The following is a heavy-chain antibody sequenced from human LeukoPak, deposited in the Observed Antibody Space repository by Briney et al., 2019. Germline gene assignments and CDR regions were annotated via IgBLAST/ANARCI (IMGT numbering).Heavy chain of an antibody. Sequence: SETLSLTCAVYDGSFSGYYWSWIRQPPGKGLEWIGEINHSGSTNYNPSLKSRVTISVDTSKNQFSLKLSSVTAADTAVYYCARVLRHRSGSWRPTYEYFQHWGQGTLVTVSS. CDR1: DGSFSGYY. CDR2: INHSGST. D-gene: IGHD6-13*01. CDR3: ARVLRHRSGSWRPTYEYFQH. J-gene: IGHJ1*01. V-gene: IGHV4-34*01.